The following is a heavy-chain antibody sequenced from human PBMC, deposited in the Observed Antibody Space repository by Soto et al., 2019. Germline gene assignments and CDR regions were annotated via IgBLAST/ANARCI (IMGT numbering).Heavy chain of an antibody. J-gene: IGHJ3*02. CDR1: GFSISSGHY. Sequence: SETLSLTCNVAGFSISSGHYWGCIRQSPGKGLEWIGVIHHSGSTRYNPSLRSRISMSMEASRNQFSLNLDSVTAPDTALYFCARTYTAGNQIGQGRDAFDIWGQGTVVTVSS. V-gene: IGHV4-38-2*02. D-gene: IGHD3-16*01. CDR3: ARTYTAGNQIGQGRDAFDI. CDR2: IHHSGST.